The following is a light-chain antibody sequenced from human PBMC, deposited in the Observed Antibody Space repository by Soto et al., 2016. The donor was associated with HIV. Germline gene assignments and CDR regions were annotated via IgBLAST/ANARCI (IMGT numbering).Light chain of an antibody. CDR3: QQYNTVPWT. CDR2: KTS. V-gene: IGKV1-5*03. Sequence: DIQMTQFPSTLSASIGDRVTITCRASQSVSVWLAWYQQKPGKAPNLLIFKTSTLEVGVPSRFSGSGSGTDFTLTLSSXQPDDVGTYYCQQYNTVPWTFGQGTKLEMK. CDR1: QSVSVW. J-gene: IGKJ1*01.